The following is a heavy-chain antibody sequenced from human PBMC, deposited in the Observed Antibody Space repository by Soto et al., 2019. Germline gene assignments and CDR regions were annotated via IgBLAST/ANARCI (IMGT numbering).Heavy chain of an antibody. J-gene: IGHJ4*02. CDR2: IYPGDSDT. V-gene: IGHV5-51*01. D-gene: IGHD6-13*01. Sequence: GESLKISCKGSGYSFTSYWIGWVRQKPGKGLEWMGIIYPGDSDTRYSPSFQGQVTISADKCSSTAYLQWSSLKASDTAMYYCARHGYSSSWYLTDYWGQGTLVTVSS. CDR3: ARHGYSSSWYLTDY. CDR1: GYSFTSYW.